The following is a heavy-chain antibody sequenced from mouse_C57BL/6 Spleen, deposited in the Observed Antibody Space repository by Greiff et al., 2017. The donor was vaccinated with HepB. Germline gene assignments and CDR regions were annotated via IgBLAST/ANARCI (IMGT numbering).Heavy chain of an antibody. CDR3: ARAALRYSNPYYAMDY. CDR1: GFTFSDYG. D-gene: IGHD2-5*01. J-gene: IGHJ4*01. Sequence: EVQGVESGGGLVKPGGSLKLSCAASGFTFSDYGMHWVRQAPEKGLEWVAYISSGSSTIYYADTVKGRFTISRDNAKNTLFLQMTSLRSEDTAMYYCARAALRYSNPYYAMDYWGQGTSVTVSS. CDR2: ISSGSSTI. V-gene: IGHV5-17*01.